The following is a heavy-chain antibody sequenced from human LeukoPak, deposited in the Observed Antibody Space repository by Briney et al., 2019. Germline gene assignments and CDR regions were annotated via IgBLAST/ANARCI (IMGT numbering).Heavy chain of an antibody. V-gene: IGHV5-51*01. J-gene: IGHJ4*02. CDR1: GYTFTRYW. D-gene: IGHD1-1*01. Sequence: GESLKISCKGSGYTFTRYWIGWVRQMPGKGLEWMGIIYPGDSETRYSPSFQGQVPISPDRTINTAYLEWISLKASDTAMYYCATHSTVGSYYFDHWGPGTLVTVSS. CDR3: ATHSTVGSYYFDH. CDR2: IYPGDSET.